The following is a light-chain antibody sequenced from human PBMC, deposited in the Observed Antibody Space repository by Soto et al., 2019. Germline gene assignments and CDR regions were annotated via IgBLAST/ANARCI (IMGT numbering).Light chain of an antibody. V-gene: IGKV1-39*01. J-gene: IGKJ2*01. CDR2: AAS. Sequence: DIQMTQSPSSLSASVGDRVTITCRASQSIATFLNWYQERPGQAPRLLIYAASNLENGVPSTFGGSGSETVFTLTISSLQPEDFATYYCQQSYRIPVTFGQGTKLEIK. CDR3: QQSYRIPVT. CDR1: QSIATF.